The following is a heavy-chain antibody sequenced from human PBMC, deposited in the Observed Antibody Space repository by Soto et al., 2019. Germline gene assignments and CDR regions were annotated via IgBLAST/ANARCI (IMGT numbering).Heavy chain of an antibody. Sequence: PGGSLRLSCAASGFTFSNYWIHWVRQAPGKGLVWVSRINFDGGSTSYADSVKGRFTISRDNAKNTLYLQMNSPRAEDTAVYYCARAAFLDYWGQGTLVTVSS. CDR1: GFTFSNYW. V-gene: IGHV3-74*01. J-gene: IGHJ4*02. CDR3: ARAAFLDY. CDR2: INFDGGST. D-gene: IGHD3-3*01.